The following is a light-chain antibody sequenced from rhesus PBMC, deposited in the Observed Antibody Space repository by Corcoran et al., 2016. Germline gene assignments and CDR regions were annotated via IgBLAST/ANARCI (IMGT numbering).Light chain of an antibody. J-gene: IGKJ4*01. CDR2: YTN. CDR1: HDITNY. Sequence: DILMSQSPSSLSASVGDRVTITCRASHDITNYLNWYRQKPGKAPKLLIYYTNSLASGVPSRFSGSGSGTELTLNISSLQPEDCATYYCQQGKSTPLTFGGGTKVEL. V-gene: IGKV1-32*02. CDR3: QQGKSTPLT.